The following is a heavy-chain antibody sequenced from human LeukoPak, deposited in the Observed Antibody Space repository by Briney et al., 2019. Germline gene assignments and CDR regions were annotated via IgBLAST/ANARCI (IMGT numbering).Heavy chain of an antibody. CDR1: GFTVSSNS. J-gene: IGHJ1*01. CDR2: IYRGGNT. CDR3: ARGSEYFHH. V-gene: IGHV3-66*01. Sequence: GGSLRLSCAASGFTVSSNSMSGVRQAPGKGLEWVSIIYRGGNTFHADSVKARFSISRDESTDTVYLQMNSLRVEDTAVYYCARGSEYFHHWGQGTLVTVSS.